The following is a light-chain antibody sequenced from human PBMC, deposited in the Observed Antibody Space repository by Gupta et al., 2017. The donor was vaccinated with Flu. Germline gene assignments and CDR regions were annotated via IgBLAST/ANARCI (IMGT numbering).Light chain of an antibody. CDR1: QSVSSN. V-gene: IGKV3-15*01. Sequence: EVLMTQSPSTLSVSPGDSATLSCRASQSVSSNLAWYQYRPGQAPRLLMYGASTRATDFPARFSGSGSGTEFTLTISSLQSEDSAVYYCQQDNYWPLTFGQGTKVEIK. CDR3: QQDNYWPLT. J-gene: IGKJ1*01. CDR2: GAS.